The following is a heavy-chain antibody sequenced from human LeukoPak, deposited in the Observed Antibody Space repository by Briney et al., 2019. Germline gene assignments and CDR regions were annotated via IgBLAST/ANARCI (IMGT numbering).Heavy chain of an antibody. D-gene: IGHD4-11*01. V-gene: IGHV3-9*03. CDR2: ISWNSGSI. J-gene: IGHJ3*02. CDR3: ANLGTTVTTRALDAFDI. CDR1: GFTFDDYA. Sequence: GRSLRLSCAASGFTFDDYAMHWVRQAPGKGLEWVSGISWNSGSIGYADSVKGRFTISRDNAKNSLYLQMNSLRAEDMALYYCANLGTTVTTRALDAFDIWGQGTMVTVSS.